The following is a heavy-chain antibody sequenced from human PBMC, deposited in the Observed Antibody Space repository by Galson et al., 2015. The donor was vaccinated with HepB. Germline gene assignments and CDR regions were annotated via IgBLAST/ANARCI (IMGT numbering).Heavy chain of an antibody. CDR3: AADSLRLDYGDYTRVYYYYMDV. CDR1: GFTFTSSA. V-gene: IGHV1-58*01. J-gene: IGHJ6*03. CDR2: IVVGSGNT. Sequence: SVKVSCKASGFTFTSSAVQWVRQARGQRLEWIGWIVVGSGNTNYAQKFQERVTITRDMSTSTAYMELSSLRSEDTAVYYCAADSLRLDYGDYTRVYYYYMDVWGKGTTVTVSS. D-gene: IGHD4-17*01.